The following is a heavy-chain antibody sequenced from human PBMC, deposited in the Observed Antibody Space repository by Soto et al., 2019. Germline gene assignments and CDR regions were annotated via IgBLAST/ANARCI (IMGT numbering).Heavy chain of an antibody. D-gene: IGHD6-13*01. CDR1: GFTVSSNY. Sequence: GGSLRLSCAASGFTVSSNYMTWVRQAPAKGLEWVSVIYSGGSTYYADSVKGRFTISRDNSKNTVYLQMNSLRAEDTAVYYCAGSIAAAGREDWFDPWGRGTLVTVSS. J-gene: IGHJ5*02. V-gene: IGHV3-66*01. CDR2: IYSGGST. CDR3: AGSIAAAGREDWFDP.